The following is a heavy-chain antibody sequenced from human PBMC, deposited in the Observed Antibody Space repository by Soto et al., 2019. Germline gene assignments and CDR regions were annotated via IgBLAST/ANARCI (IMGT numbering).Heavy chain of an antibody. CDR3: ARPGRNFWSGRYYFDY. J-gene: IGHJ4*02. CDR2: ISYDGSNI. Sequence: QVQLVESGGGVVQPGRSLRLSCAASVFAFSSYGMHWVRQAPGRGLEWVAVISYDGSNIYYADSVKGRFTISRDNSKNTLFLQMNSLRAEDTAVHYCARPGRNFWSGRYYFDYWGQGTLVTVSS. D-gene: IGHD3-3*01. V-gene: IGHV3-30*03. CDR1: VFAFSSYG.